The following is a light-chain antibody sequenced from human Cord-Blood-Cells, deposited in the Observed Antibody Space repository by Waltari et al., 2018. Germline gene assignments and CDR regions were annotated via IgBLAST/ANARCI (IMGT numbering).Light chain of an antibody. CDR3: SSYTSSSTVV. Sequence: QSALTQPASVSGSPGQSITISCPGTSRDVGGYNYVSWYQQNPGKAPKRMIYEVSNRPSGVSNRFSGSKSGNTASLTISGLQAEDEADYYCSSYTSSSTVVFGGGTKLTVL. J-gene: IGLJ2*01. V-gene: IGLV2-14*01. CDR1: SRDVGGYNY. CDR2: EVS.